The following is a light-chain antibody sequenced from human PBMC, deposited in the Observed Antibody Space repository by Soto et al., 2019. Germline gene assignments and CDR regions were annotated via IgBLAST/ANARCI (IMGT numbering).Light chain of an antibody. CDR1: RTDVDGYDY. CDR2: DVG. J-gene: IGLJ1*01. Sequence: QSALTQPASVSGSPGQSITISCTGTRTDVDGYDYVSWYQQHPDQAPKLIIFDVGNRPSGVSDRFSGSKSGNTASLTISGLQAEDEAHYYCTSYTGSSTYVFGTGTKVTVL. V-gene: IGLV2-14*01. CDR3: TSYTGSSTYV.